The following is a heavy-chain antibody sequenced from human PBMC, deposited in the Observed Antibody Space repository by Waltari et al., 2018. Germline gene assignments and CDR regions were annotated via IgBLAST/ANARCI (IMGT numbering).Heavy chain of an antibody. V-gene: IGHV1-8*01. CDR1: GYTFTSYD. CDR2: MNPNSGNT. CDR3: ASPGGVPAAIGY. J-gene: IGHJ4*02. D-gene: IGHD2-2*01. Sequence: AEVKKPGASVKVSCKAPGYTFTSYDINWVRQATGQGLEWMGWMNPNSGNTGYAQKFQGRVTMTRNTSISTAYMELSSLRSEDTAVYYCASPGGVPAAIGYWGQGTLVTVSS.